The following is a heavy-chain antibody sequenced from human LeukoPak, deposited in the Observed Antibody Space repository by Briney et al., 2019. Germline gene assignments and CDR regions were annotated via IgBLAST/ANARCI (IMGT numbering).Heavy chain of an antibody. CDR1: GFTFSSYA. D-gene: IGHD6-6*01. CDR2: ISYDGSNK. CDR3: ARAPAGSSSPIDY. Sequence: GGSLRLSCAASGFTFSSYAMHWVRQAPGKGLEWVAVISYDGSNKYYADPVKGRFTISRDNSKNTLYLQMNSLRAEDTAVYYCARAPAGSSSPIDYWGQGTLVTVSS. J-gene: IGHJ4*02. V-gene: IGHV3-30-3*01.